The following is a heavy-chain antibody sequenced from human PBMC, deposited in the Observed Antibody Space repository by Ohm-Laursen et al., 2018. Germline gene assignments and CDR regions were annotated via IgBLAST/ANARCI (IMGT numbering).Heavy chain of an antibody. J-gene: IGHJ5*02. CDR1: GSTFSNNA. D-gene: IGHD3-16*01. V-gene: IGHV3-23*01. Sequence: SLRLSCAASGSTFSNNAMSWVRQAPGKGLEWVSSISADVRSTYYADSVKGRFTISRDNSKNTLDLQMKSLRVEDTAMYYCARGWGWFDPWGQGTLVTVSS. CDR2: ISADVRST. CDR3: ARGWGWFDP.